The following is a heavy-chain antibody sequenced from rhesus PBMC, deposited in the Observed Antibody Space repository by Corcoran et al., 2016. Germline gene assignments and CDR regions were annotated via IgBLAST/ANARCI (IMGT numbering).Heavy chain of an antibody. Sequence: EVQLVESGGGLVQPGGSLRLSCAASGFTFSSTRMNWIRQAPGKRWEWVADINYEGSEKYYVDSVKGRITITRDNAKNSLYLQMNSLRAEDTAVYYCVGSFEYFEFWGQGALVTVSS. CDR3: VGSFEYFEF. CDR1: GFTFSSTR. CDR2: INYEGSEK. V-gene: IGHV3S35*01. J-gene: IGHJ1*01.